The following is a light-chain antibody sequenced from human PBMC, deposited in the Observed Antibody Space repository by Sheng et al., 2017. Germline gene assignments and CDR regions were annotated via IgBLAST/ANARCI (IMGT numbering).Light chain of an antibody. J-gene: IGKJ1*01. Sequence: DIVMTQSPDSLAVSLGERATINCKSSQGVLYSSDNKNYLAWYQQKPGQPPKLLIYWASTRESGVPDRFSGGGSGTDFTLTISSLQAEDVAVYYCQQYYNTPRTFG. CDR2: WAS. CDR3: QQYYNTPRT. CDR1: QGVLYSSDNKNY. V-gene: IGKV4-1*01.